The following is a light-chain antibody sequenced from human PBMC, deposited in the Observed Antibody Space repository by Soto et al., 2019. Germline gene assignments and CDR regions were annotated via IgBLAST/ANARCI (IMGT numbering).Light chain of an antibody. CDR2: GAS. J-gene: IGKJ1*01. Sequence: EIVLTQSPGTLSLSPGERATLSCRASQSVSSSYLAWYQQKPGQAPRLLIYGASSRATGIPDRFSGSESGPDFTLTISRLEPEDFAVYYCQQYGSSLTWTFGQGTKVEIK. V-gene: IGKV3-20*01. CDR1: QSVSSSY. CDR3: QQYGSSLTWT.